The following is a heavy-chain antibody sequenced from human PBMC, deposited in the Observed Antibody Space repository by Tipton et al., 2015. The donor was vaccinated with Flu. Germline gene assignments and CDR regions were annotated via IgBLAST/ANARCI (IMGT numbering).Heavy chain of an antibody. CDR1: GFTFSSYA. V-gene: IGHV3-23*01. Sequence: SGFTFSSYAMSWVRQAPGKGLEWVSGIGRSGDRIHYADSVNGRFTISRDNSKNTLFLLMNSLRAEDTAIYYCARARRDTRSTFTFNFWGQGTLVTVSS. CDR2: IGRSGDRI. J-gene: IGHJ4*02. CDR3: ARARRDTRSTFTFNF. D-gene: IGHD2-2*01.